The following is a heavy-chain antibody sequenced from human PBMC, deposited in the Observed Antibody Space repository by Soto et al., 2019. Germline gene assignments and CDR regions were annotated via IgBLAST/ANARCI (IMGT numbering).Heavy chain of an antibody. D-gene: IGHD3-16*01. CDR1: GYSFTNND. CDR2: MNPGSGDT. Sequence: GSSVKGSCKASGYSFTNNDVSWVRQATGQGVEWMGWMNPGSGDTGDAQKFQGRGNMNRDISLATAYMEMSSMRSDDTAIYYCARMATFGSLKWFDPWGQGTLVTVSA. V-gene: IGHV1-8*01. CDR3: ARMATFGSLKWFDP. J-gene: IGHJ5*02.